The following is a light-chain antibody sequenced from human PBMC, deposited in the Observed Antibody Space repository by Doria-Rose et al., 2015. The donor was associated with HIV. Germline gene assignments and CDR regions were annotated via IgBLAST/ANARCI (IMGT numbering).Light chain of an antibody. J-gene: IGLJ1*01. CDR3: NSYTTSSTHNYV. CDR2: DVS. V-gene: IGLV2-14*03. Sequence: WYQQHPGKAPKLMIYDVSNRPSGVSNRFSGSKSGDTASLIISGLQAEDEADYYCNSYTTSSTHNYVFGTGTKVTVL.